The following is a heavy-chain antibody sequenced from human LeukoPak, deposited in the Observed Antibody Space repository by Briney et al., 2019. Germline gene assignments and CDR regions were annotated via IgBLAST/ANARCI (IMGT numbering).Heavy chain of an antibody. J-gene: IGHJ4*02. CDR3: AKTTGGNAYDYIHY. V-gene: IGHV3-23*01. D-gene: IGHD5-12*01. CDR1: GFTFSNYG. CDR2: TSASGSSP. Sequence: GGSLRLSCAASGFTFSNYGMNWVCQAPGQGLEWVSATSASGSSPNYSDSVKGRFTISRDNSKNTLYLQMNSLRAEDTAVYYCAKTTGGNAYDYIHYWGQGTLVTVSS.